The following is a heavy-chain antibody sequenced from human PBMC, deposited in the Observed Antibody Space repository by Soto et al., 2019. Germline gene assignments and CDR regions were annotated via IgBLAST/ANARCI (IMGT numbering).Heavy chain of an antibody. CDR1: GFNFRSFG. CDR3: ARDLGSSGYFDY. J-gene: IGHJ4*02. D-gene: IGHD3-22*01. Sequence: QVQLVESGGGVVQPGPSLRLSCAASGFNFRSFGMHWVRQAPGKGLEWVAIIWYDGSDKYFADSVKGRFTISRDNSKNTLYLQMNSLRAEATAVYYCARDLGSSGYFDYWGQGTLVTVSS. CDR2: IWYDGSDK. V-gene: IGHV3-33*01.